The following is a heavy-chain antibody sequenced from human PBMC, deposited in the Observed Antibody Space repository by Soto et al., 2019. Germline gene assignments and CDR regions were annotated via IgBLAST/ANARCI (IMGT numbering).Heavy chain of an antibody. J-gene: IGHJ4*02. Sequence: ASVKVSCKVSRYTFTDYYVHWVRQSPGQGLEWMGWINANSGVTKFPQKFQGRVIMTRDTSISTVYMELSRLTSDDTAVYYCARAGLTTLELATIYSGPGTHATVSS. V-gene: IGHV1-2*02. CDR1: RYTFTDYY. CDR3: ARAGLTTLELATIY. CDR2: INANSGVT. D-gene: IGHD5-12*01.